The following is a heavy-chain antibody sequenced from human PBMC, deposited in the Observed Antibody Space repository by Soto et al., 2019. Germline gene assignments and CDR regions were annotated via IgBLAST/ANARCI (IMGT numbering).Heavy chain of an antibody. J-gene: IGHJ5*02. CDR2: INPNSGAT. Sequence: ASVKVSCKASGYTFTDYCMHWVRQAPGQGLEWMGWINPNSGATNYAQEFQGRVTMTRDTSISTAYMELRLRSDDTAVYYCAREAVPVAIPNNWFDPWGQGTLVTVSS. CDR3: AREAVPVAIPNNWFDP. V-gene: IGHV1-2*02. D-gene: IGHD2-2*01. CDR1: GYTFTDYC.